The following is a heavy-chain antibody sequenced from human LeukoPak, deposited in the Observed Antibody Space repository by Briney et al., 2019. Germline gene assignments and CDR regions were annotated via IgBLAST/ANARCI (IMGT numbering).Heavy chain of an antibody. J-gene: IGHJ6*03. CDR2: IKQDGSEK. Sequence: GGSLRLSCAASGFTFSSYWMSWVRQAPGKGLEWVANIKQDGSEKYYVDSVKGRFTISRDNAKNSLYLQMNSLRAEDTAVYYCARGPGATDYYYYMDVWGKETTVTVSS. D-gene: IGHD1-26*01. CDR3: ARGPGATDYYYYMDV. CDR1: GFTFSSYW. V-gene: IGHV3-7*01.